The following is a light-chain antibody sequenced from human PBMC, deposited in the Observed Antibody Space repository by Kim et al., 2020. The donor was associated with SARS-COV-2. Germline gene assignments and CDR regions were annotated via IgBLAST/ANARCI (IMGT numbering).Light chain of an antibody. V-gene: IGLV1-40*01. J-gene: IGLJ1*01. CDR2: DNN. Sequence: QSVTLSCSGSSSNIGAGYDVYWYQQLPGTAPKLLIYDNNNRPSGVPDRFSGSKSGTSASLAITGLQAEDEADYYCQSYDNSLSGYVFGTGTKVTVL. CDR3: QSYDNSLSGYV. CDR1: SSNIGAGYD.